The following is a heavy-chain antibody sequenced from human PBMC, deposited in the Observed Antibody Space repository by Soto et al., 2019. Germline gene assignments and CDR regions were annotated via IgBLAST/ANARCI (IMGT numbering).Heavy chain of an antibody. CDR1: GFTFSSYA. J-gene: IGHJ4*02. CDR3: VRDGSWIAAAGYFDY. V-gene: IGHV3-30-3*01. D-gene: IGHD6-13*01. Sequence: QVQLVESGGGVVQPGRSLRLSCAASGFTFSSYAMHWVRQAPGKGLEWVAVISYDGSNKYYADSVKGRFTISRDNSKNTLYLQMNSLRAEDTAVYYCVRDGSWIAAAGYFDYWGQGTLVTVSS. CDR2: ISYDGSNK.